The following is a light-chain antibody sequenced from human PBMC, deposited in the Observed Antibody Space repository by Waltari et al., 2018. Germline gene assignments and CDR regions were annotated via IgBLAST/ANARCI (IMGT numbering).Light chain of an antibody. CDR2: GAS. J-gene: IGKJ4*01. CDR1: QRVSSSY. CDR3: QQYGVSPLS. Sequence: EIVLTQSPGTLSLSPGAGATLSCRASQRVSSSYLAWYQQKPGQAPRILSYGASSRATGIPDRFSGSGSGTDFTLTISRLEPEDFAVYYCQQYGVSPLSFGGGTKVEIK. V-gene: IGKV3-20*01.